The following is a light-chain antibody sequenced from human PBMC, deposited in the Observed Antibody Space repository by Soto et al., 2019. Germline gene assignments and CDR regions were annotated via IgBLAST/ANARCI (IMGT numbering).Light chain of an antibody. CDR1: SSNIGAGFD. Sequence: QSVLTQPPSVSGAPGQWVTISCTGSSSNIGAGFDVHWYKQLPGTAPKLIIYGNSNRPSGVPDRFSGSKSGTSASLAITGLQAEDEAVYYCQSYDNSPVVFGGGTKLTVL. CDR2: GNS. CDR3: QSYDNSPVV. V-gene: IGLV1-40*01. J-gene: IGLJ2*01.